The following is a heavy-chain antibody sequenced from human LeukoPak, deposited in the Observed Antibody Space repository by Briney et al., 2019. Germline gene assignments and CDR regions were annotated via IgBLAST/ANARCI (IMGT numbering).Heavy chain of an antibody. D-gene: IGHD3-22*01. Sequence: SETLSLTCTVSGGSISSYYWSWIRQPPGKGLEWIGYIYYSGSTNYNPSLKSRVTISVDTSKNQFSLKLSSVTAADTAVYYCARHPRRYYYDSSGYLDYWGQGTLVTVSS. CDR2: IYYSGST. V-gene: IGHV4-59*08. J-gene: IGHJ4*02. CDR3: ARHPRRYYYDSSGYLDY. CDR1: GGSISSYY.